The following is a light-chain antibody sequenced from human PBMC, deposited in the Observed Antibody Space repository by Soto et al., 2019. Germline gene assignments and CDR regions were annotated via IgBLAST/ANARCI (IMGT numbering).Light chain of an antibody. Sequence: AIRMTQSPSSFSASTGDRVTITCRASQGISSYLAWYQQKPGKAPKLLIYAASTLQSGVPSRFSGSGSETAFTLTISRLQPDDFATYFCHSRAFAQGTRLEI. V-gene: IGKV1-8*01. J-gene: IGKJ5*01. CDR1: QGISSY. CDR3: HSRA. CDR2: AAS.